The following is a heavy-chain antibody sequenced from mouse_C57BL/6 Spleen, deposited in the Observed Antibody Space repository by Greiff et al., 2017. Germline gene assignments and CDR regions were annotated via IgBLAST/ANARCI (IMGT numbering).Heavy chain of an antibody. CDR1: GYSITSGYY. CDR3: ERDYGFDY. D-gene: IGHD1-1*01. Sequence: EVQVVESGPGLVKPSQSLSLTCSVTGYSITSGYYWNWIRQFPGNKLEWMGYISYDGSNNYNPSLKNRISITRDTSKNQFFLKLNSVTTEDTATYYCERDYGFDYWGQGTTLTVSS. V-gene: IGHV3-6*01. J-gene: IGHJ2*01. CDR2: ISYDGSN.